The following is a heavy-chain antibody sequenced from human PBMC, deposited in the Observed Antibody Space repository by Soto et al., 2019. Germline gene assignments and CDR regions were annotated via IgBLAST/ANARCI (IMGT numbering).Heavy chain of an antibody. V-gene: IGHV3-30*03. CDR1: GFTFSNYG. J-gene: IGHJ4*02. Sequence: GGSLRLSCAASGFTFSNYGMHWVRQAPGKGLEWVAVISYDASNKYYADSVKGRFTISRDNSNNTLSLQMNSLRAEDTAVYYCARDASYFDSSGYYPDYWGQGTLVTVS. D-gene: IGHD3-22*01. CDR3: ARDASYFDSSGYYPDY. CDR2: ISYDASNK.